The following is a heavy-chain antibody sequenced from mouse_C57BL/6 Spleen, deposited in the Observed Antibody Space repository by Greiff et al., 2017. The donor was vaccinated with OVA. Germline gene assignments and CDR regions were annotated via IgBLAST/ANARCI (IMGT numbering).Heavy chain of an antibody. V-gene: IGHV1-19*01. CDR1: GYTFPDYY. J-gene: IGHJ4*01. D-gene: IGHD1-1*01. CDR2: INPYNGGT. Sequence: EVQLQQSGPVLVKPGASVKMSCKASGYTFPDYYMNWVKQSHGKSLEWIGVINPYNGGTSYNQKFKGKATLTVDKSSSTAYMELNSLTSEDSSVYYCAPSLLRYLMDYWGQGTSVTVSS. CDR3: APSLLRYLMDY.